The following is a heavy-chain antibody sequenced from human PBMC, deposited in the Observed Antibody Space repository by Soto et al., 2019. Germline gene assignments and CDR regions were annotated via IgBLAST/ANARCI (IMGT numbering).Heavy chain of an antibody. J-gene: IGHJ6*02. V-gene: IGHV1-58*01. CDR2: IVVGSGNT. Sequence: SVKVSCKASGFTFTNTAVQWVRQARGQRLEWIGWIVVGSGNTNYAQKFQERVTITRDMSTSTAYMELSSLRSEDTAVYYCAAGGGEKYYYYYGMDVWGQGTTVTVSS. D-gene: IGHD2-15*01. CDR1: GFTFTNTA. CDR3: AAGGGEKYYYYYGMDV.